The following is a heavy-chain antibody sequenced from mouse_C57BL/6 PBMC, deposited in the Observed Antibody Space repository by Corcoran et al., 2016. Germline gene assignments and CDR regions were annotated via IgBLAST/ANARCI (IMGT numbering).Heavy chain of an antibody. CDR1: GYTFTDYY. Sequence: EVQLQQSGPELVKPGASVKISCKASGYTFTDYYMNWVKQSHGKSLEWIGDINPNNGGTSYNQKFKGKATLTVDKSSSTAYMELRSLTSEDSAVYYCGPYYYGSSYAWFAYWGQGTLVTVSA. J-gene: IGHJ3*01. CDR2: INPNNGGT. V-gene: IGHV1-26*01. D-gene: IGHD1-1*01. CDR3: GPYYYGSSYAWFAY.